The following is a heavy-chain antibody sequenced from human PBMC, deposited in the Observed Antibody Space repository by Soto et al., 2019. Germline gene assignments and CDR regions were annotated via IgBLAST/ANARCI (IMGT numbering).Heavy chain of an antibody. Sequence: VKVSCKSSGYAFTGYYIHWVRQAPGQGLEWMGWINPNSGDTNYAQKFQGRVTMTRDTSFSTAYMELSSLRSDDTAVYYCATRYSYVHFWGQGTLVTVSS. CDR1: GYAFTGYY. CDR2: INPNSGDT. V-gene: IGHV1-2*02. CDR3: ATRYSYVHF. J-gene: IGHJ4*02. D-gene: IGHD5-18*01.